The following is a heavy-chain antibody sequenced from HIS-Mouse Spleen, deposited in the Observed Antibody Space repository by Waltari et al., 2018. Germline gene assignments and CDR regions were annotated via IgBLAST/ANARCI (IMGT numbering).Heavy chain of an antibody. J-gene: IGHJ1*01. CDR2: IYHSGST. CDR1: GYSTSSGYY. CDR3: ARDSWAYAIEYFQH. D-gene: IGHD2-8*01. V-gene: IGHV4-38-2*02. Sequence: QVQLQESGPGLVKPSETLSLTCTVPGYSTSSGYYWGWIRQPPGKGLEWMGSIYHSGSTYYNPSLKSRVTISVDTSKNQFSLKLSSVTAADTAVYYCARDSWAYAIEYFQHWGQGTLVTVSS.